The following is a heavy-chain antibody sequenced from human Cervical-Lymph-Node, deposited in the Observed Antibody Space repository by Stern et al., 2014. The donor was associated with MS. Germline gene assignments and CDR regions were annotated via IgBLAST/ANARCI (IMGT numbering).Heavy chain of an antibody. V-gene: IGHV3-30*03. D-gene: IGHD1-26*01. J-gene: IGHJ4*02. CDR2: ISYNGNDK. CDR3: ARGYYYSAGSYSDH. CDR1: GFTFSHYG. Sequence: VQLEESGGGVVQPGTSLRLSCEASGFTFSHYGMHWVRQAPGKGLEGVATISYNGNDKYYGGSVKGRFSISRDNSKNTLYLQMDSLRAEDTGVYYCARGYYYSAGSYSDHWGQGTLVIVSS.